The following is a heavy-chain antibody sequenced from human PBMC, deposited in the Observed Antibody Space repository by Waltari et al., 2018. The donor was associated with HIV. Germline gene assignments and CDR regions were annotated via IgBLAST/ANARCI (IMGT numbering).Heavy chain of an antibody. D-gene: IGHD3-10*01. V-gene: IGHV4-4*07. CDR1: GGSFSSYY. Sequence: QVHLQESGPGLVRPSETLSLICTVSGGSFSSYYWNWIRQPAGKGLEWIGRIYSTGSTNYNPSRKSRVTMSVDTYNNQIFLRLNSVTAADTAVYYCARNLWFGDFRWFDPWGQGTLVTVSS. CDR3: ARNLWFGDFRWFDP. J-gene: IGHJ5*02. CDR2: IYSTGST.